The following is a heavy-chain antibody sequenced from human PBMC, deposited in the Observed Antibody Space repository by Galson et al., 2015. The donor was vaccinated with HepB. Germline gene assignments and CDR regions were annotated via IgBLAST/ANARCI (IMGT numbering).Heavy chain of an antibody. J-gene: IGHJ4*02. CDR3: ARVPRQRPAAVADYYFDY. Sequence: SLRLSCAASGFTFSSYAMHWVRQAPGKGLEWVAVISYDGSNKYYADSVKGRFTISRDNSKNTLYLQMNSLRAEDTAAYYCARVPRQRPAAVADYYFDYWGQGTLVTVSS. V-gene: IGHV3-30*04. CDR1: GFTFSSYA. D-gene: IGHD6-19*01. CDR2: ISYDGSNK.